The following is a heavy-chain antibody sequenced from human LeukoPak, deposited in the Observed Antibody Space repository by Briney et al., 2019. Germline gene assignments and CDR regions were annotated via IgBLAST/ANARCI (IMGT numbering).Heavy chain of an antibody. J-gene: IGHJ3*02. Sequence: GASVKVSCKASGYTFTGYYMHWVRQAPGQGLEWMGWINPNSGGTNYAQKFQGRVTMTRDTSVSTAYMELSRLRSDDTAVYYCARFELLYDAFDIWGQGTMVTVSS. CDR3: ARFELLYDAFDI. CDR1: GYTFTGYY. CDR2: INPNSGGT. V-gene: IGHV1-2*02. D-gene: IGHD2-15*01.